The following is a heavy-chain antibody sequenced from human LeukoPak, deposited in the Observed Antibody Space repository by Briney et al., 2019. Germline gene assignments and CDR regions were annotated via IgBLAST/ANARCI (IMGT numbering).Heavy chain of an antibody. CDR1: GFTFSSYW. J-gene: IGHJ4*02. CDR2: INHNGNVN. Sequence: PGGSLRLSCAASGFTFSSYWMNWARQAPGKGLEWVASINHNGNVNYYEDSVKGRFTISRDNAKDTLYLQMNSLRVEDTAVYYCARVADGDKYGGRDYWGQGALVIVSS. V-gene: IGHV3-7*01. D-gene: IGHD5-24*01. CDR3: ARVADGDKYGGRDY.